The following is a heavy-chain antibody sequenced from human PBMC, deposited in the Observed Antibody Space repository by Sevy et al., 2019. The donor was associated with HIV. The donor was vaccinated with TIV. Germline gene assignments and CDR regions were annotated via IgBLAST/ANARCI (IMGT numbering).Heavy chain of an antibody. J-gene: IGHJ6*02. CDR3: AKDLPYSCGWPYGMDV. CDR1: GFTFSSYG. Sequence: GGSLRLSCAASGFTFSSYGMHWVRQAPGKGLEWVAVISYDGSNKYYADSVKGRFTISRDNSKNTLYLQMNSLRAEDTAVYYCAKDLPYSCGWPYGMDVWGQGTTVTVSS. V-gene: IGHV3-30*18. CDR2: ISYDGSNK. D-gene: IGHD6-19*01.